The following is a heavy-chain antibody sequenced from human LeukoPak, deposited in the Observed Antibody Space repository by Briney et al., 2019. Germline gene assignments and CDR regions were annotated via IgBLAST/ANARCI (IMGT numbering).Heavy chain of an antibody. CDR1: GYTITNYA. CDR2: VSAYNGNT. J-gene: IGHJ4*02. D-gene: IGHD3-10*01. CDR3: ARQGLLWFGELFVEYYFDY. V-gene: IGHV1-18*01. Sequence: GASVKVSCKASGYTITNYAFTWVRQAPGQGLEWMGWVSAYNGNTNYAQKLQGRVTMTTDTSTSTAYMELRSLRSDDTAVYYCARQGLLWFGELFVEYYFDYWGQGTLVTVSS.